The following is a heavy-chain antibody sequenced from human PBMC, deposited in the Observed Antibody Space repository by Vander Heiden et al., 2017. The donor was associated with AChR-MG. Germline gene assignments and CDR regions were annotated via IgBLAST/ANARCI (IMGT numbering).Heavy chain of an antibody. CDR1: GFPLTYAW. V-gene: IGHV3-15*01. CDR2: IRSKTDGGTT. Sequence: EAQLVESGGGLVKPGGSLRLSCAASGFPLTYAWIGWVRQVPGKGLEWVGQIRSKTDGGTTDYAVPVRGRFTISRDASKNMLYLQMVSLKTEDTAIYYCTTGYSSSWYSWGQGTLVTVSS. J-gene: IGHJ4*02. D-gene: IGHD6-13*01. CDR3: TTGYSSSWYS.